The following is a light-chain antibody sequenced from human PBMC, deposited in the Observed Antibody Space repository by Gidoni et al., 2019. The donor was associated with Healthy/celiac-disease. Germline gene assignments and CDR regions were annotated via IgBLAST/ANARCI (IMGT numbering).Light chain of an antibody. CDR1: QSITSS. CDR2: AAS. V-gene: IGKV1-39*01. Sequence: DIQMTQSPSSLSASVGDRVTITCRACQSITSSLNWYKQKTGKAPKLLIYAASSLQSGVPSRYVHSGSGTDFTLTISSLQPEDFASYYCQQSYSTLFTFXPXTKVDIK. J-gene: IGKJ3*01. CDR3: QQSYSTLFT.